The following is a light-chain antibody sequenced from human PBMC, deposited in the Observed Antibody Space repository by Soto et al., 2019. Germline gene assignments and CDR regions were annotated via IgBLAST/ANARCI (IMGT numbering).Light chain of an antibody. CDR2: DAS. J-gene: IGKJ2*02. V-gene: IGKV1-33*01. CDR3: QQYDNLPRT. CDR1: RDISNY. Sequence: DLQMTQSPSPLSASVGDRVTITCQASRDISNYLNWYQQKPGKAPKLLIYDASNLETGVPSRFGGSGSGTDFTFTITSLQPEDIATYYCQQYDNLPRTFGQGTKLEIK.